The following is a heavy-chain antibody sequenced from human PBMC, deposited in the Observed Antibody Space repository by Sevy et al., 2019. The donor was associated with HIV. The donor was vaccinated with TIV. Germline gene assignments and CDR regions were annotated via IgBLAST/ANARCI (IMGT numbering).Heavy chain of an antibody. CDR2: INPNSGGT. CDR3: AREYSDYDFWSGYYTTYYYYYGMDV. D-gene: IGHD3-3*01. J-gene: IGHJ6*02. Sequence: ASVKVSCKASGYTFTGYYMHWVRQAPGQGLEWVGRINPNSGGTNYAQKFQGRVTMTRDTSISTAYMELSRLRSDDTAVYYCAREYSDYDFWSGYYTTYYYYYGMDVWGQGTTVTVSS. V-gene: IGHV1-2*06. CDR1: GYTFTGYY.